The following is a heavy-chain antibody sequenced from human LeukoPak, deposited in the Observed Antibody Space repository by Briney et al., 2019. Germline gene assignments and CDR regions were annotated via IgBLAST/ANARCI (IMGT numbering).Heavy chain of an antibody. Sequence: ASETLSLTCTVSGGSINSEFWSWVRQPPGKGLEWIGYIYYSGSTTYNPSLKSRVTISVDTSKNQLSLKLTSVTAADTAVYYCARLDAGRFDYWGQGTLVTVSS. CDR3: ARLDAGRFDY. D-gene: IGHD6-13*01. CDR1: GGSINSEF. V-gene: IGHV4-59*01. J-gene: IGHJ4*02. CDR2: IYYSGST.